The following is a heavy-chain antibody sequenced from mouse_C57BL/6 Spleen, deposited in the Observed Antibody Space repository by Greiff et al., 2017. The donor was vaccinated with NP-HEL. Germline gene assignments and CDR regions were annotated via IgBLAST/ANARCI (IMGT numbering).Heavy chain of an antibody. CDR2: ISSGSSTI. CDR1: GFTFSDYG. Sequence: EVKLMESGGGLVKPGGSLKLSCAASGFTFSDYGMHWVRQAPEKGLEWVAYISSGSSTIYYADTVKGRSTISRDNAKNTLFLQMTSLRSEDTAMYYCARLNFDYWGQGTTLTVSS. V-gene: IGHV5-17*01. J-gene: IGHJ2*01. CDR3: ARLNFDY.